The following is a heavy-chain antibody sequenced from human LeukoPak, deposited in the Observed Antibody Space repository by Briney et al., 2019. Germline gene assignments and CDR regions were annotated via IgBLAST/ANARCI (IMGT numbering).Heavy chain of an antibody. CDR1: GFIFSSYS. J-gene: IGHJ4*02. CDR3: ARDGWFGELSPYYFDC. CDR2: ISSSSTM. V-gene: IGHV3-48*01. D-gene: IGHD3-10*01. Sequence: GGSLRLSCAASGFIFSSYSMNWVPQAPGKGLEWVSSISSSSTMYYADSVKRRFTISRDNAQNSLYLQMNSLRAEGTALYYCARDGWFGELSPYYFDCWGQGTLVTVSS.